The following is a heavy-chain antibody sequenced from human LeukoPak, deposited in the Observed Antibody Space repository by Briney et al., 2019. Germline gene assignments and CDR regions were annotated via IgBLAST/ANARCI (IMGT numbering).Heavy chain of an antibody. V-gene: IGHV1-2*06. CDR3: ARFKRIVAAAGRNFDY. J-gene: IGHJ4*02. CDR1: GYTFTGYY. D-gene: IGHD6-13*01. Sequence: GASVKVSCKASGYTFTGYYMHWVRQAPGQGLEWMGRINPNSGGTNYAQKFQGRVTMTRDTSISTAYMELSRLRPDDTAVYYCARFKRIVAAAGRNFDYWGQGTLVTVSS. CDR2: INPNSGGT.